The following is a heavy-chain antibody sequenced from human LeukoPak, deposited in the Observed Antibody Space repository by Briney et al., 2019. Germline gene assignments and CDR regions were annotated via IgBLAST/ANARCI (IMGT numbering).Heavy chain of an antibody. D-gene: IGHD3-22*01. CDR3: ARDPPDYYDSSGDSDY. J-gene: IGHJ4*02. CDR2: ISSSSSYI. Sequence: GGSLRLSCAGSGFTFSSYGMNWVRQAPGKGLEWVSSISSSSSYIYYADSVKGRFTISRDNAKNSLYLQMNSLRAEDTAVYYCARDPPDYYDSSGDSDYWGQGTLVTVSS. CDR1: GFTFSSYG. V-gene: IGHV3-21*01.